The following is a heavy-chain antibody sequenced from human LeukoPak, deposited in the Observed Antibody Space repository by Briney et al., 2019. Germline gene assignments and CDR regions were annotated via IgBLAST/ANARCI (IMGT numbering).Heavy chain of an antibody. Sequence: SVNVSCKASGGTFSSYAISWVRQAPGQGLEWMGGIIPIFGTANYAQKFQGRVTITADESTSTAYMELSSLRSEDTAVYYCARERVGATTFDYWGQGTLVTVSS. J-gene: IGHJ4*02. CDR1: GGTFSSYA. CDR3: ARERVGATTFDY. CDR2: IIPIFGTA. V-gene: IGHV1-69*01. D-gene: IGHD1-26*01.